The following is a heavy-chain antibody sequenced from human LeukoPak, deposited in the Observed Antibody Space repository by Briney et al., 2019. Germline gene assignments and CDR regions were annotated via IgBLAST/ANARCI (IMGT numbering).Heavy chain of an antibody. D-gene: IGHD4-17*01. CDR1: GGSISRNH. V-gene: IGHV4-59*01. CDR2: LHHTGST. Sequence: PSETLSLTCSVSGGSISRNHWNWLRQAPGKGLEWVGFLHHTGSTDYNPSLKNRVTISGDTSKNQVSLILISVTAADTAVYYCARGVTTHYSLFESDGLFVGPLDSWGQGTLVTVSS. CDR3: ARGVTTHYSLFESDGLFVGPLDS. J-gene: IGHJ4*02.